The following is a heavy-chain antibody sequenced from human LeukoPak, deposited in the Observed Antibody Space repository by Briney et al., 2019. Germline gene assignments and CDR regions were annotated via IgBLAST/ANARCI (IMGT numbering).Heavy chain of an antibody. CDR3: ARVNGYGSGSYLYYFDY. Sequence: ASVKVSCKASGYTFTSYDINWVRQATGQGLEWMGWMNPNSGNTGYAQKFQGRVTITRNTSISTAYMELSSLRSEDTAVYYCARVNGYGSGSYLYYFDYWGQGTLVTVPS. CDR2: MNPNSGNT. CDR1: GYTFTSYD. J-gene: IGHJ4*02. V-gene: IGHV1-8*03. D-gene: IGHD3-10*01.